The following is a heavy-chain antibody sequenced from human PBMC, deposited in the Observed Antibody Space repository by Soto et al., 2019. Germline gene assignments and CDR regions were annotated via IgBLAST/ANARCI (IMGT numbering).Heavy chain of an antibody. V-gene: IGHV4-4*02. CDR1: GGSIISSNW. CDR2: IYHSGST. CDR3: ARRDWSGSTSHFYFDY. D-gene: IGHD3-9*01. J-gene: IGHJ4*02. Sequence: SETLSLTCAVSGGSIISSNWWNWVRQPPGKGLEWIGEIYHSGSTYYKPSLRSRVAMSVDTSKNQFSLKLTSATAADTAVYYCARRDWSGSTSHFYFDYWGQGVLVTVSS.